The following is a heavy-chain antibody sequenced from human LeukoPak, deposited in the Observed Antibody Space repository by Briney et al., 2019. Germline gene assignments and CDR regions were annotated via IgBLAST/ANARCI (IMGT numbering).Heavy chain of an antibody. CDR1: GFTFSTYW. Sequence: PGGSLRLSCAASGFTFSTYWMHWVRQAPGKGLLWVSSINTDGSITNYADSVKGRFTISRDNAKNTLYLQMNSLRSEDTAVYYCARVPPSVGEATSEYVQDWGQGTLVTVSS. J-gene: IGHJ1*01. V-gene: IGHV3-74*01. D-gene: IGHD1-26*01. CDR2: INTDGSIT. CDR3: ARVPPSVGEATSEYVQD.